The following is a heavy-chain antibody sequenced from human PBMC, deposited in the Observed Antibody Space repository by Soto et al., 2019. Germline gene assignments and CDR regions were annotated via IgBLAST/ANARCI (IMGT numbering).Heavy chain of an antibody. J-gene: IGHJ6*02. CDR3: AKVGGNYYYYGMDV. V-gene: IGHV1-18*01. Sequence: ASVKVSCKASGYTFTSYGISWVRQAPGQGLEWMGWISAYNGNTNYAQKLQGRVTMTTDTSTSTAYMELRSLRSDDTAVYYCAKVGGNYYYYGMDVWGQGTTVTVSS. CDR1: GYTFTSYG. CDR2: ISAYNGNT. D-gene: IGHD2-15*01.